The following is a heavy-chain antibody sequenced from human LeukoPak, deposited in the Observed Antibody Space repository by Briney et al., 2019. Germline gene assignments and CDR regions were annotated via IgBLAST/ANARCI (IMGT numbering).Heavy chain of an antibody. CDR1: GGSVSSYY. Sequence: SETLSLTCTVSGGSVSSYYWSSIRQPPGKGLEWIGYIYYIGSTNYNPSLKSRVTISVDTSKNQCSLKLSSVTAADTAVYYCARDAEVAGFDYWGQGTLVTVSS. CDR2: IYYIGST. J-gene: IGHJ4*02. D-gene: IGHD6-19*01. CDR3: ARDAEVAGFDY. V-gene: IGHV4-59*02.